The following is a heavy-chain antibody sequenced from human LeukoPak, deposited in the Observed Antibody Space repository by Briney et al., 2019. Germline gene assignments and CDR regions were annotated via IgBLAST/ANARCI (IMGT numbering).Heavy chain of an antibody. J-gene: IGHJ4*02. CDR2: MNPNSGST. D-gene: IGHD5-12*01. Sequence: ASVKVSCKASGYTFTSYDINWVRQATGQGLEWMGWMNPNSGSTGYAQKFQARVTITRNTSISTAYMELSGLRSEDTAVYYCARGRSTGYPYYFEYWGQGILVTVSS. CDR3: ARGRSTGYPYYFEY. CDR1: GYTFTSYD. V-gene: IGHV1-8*03.